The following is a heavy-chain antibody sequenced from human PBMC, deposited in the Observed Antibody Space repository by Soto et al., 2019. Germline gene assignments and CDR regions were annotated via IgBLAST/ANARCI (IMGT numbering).Heavy chain of an antibody. J-gene: IGHJ4*02. V-gene: IGHV3-11*06. CDR1: GFSFSDDY. D-gene: IGHD1-1*01. CDR3: VRSGDNYNLLDY. CDR2: SSNSGSFT. Sequence: GGSLRLSCAASGFSFSDDYMSWIRQAPGKGLEWIGYSSNSGSFTGYADSVKGRFSISRDNAKNALFLQINSLRGEGTAIYYCVRSGDNYNLLDYWGQGTPVTVSS.